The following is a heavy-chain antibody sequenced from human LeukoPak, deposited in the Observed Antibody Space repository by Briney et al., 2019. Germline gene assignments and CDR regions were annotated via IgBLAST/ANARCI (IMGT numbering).Heavy chain of an antibody. Sequence: PSETLSHTCTVSGDSISSSHYYWGWIRQSPGKGLEWIGSIYSGGETHYNPSLNSRVTIFLDTSKNRFSLNLISVTATDTAVYYCVRDYSNFVQGDWGQGTLVTVSS. CDR2: IYSGGET. J-gene: IGHJ4*02. CDR1: GDSISSSHYY. CDR3: VRDYSNFVQGD. D-gene: IGHD4-11*01. V-gene: IGHV4-39*02.